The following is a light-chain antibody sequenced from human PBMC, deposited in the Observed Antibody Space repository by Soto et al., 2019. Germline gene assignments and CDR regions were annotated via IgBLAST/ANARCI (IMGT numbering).Light chain of an antibody. CDR2: SAS. CDR1: QGISNY. Sequence: DIQMTQSPASLSASVGDRVTITCRARQGISNYLAWYQQKPGKVPKLLIYSASTLQSGDPSRFSGSGSGTDFTLTITSLQPEDVATYYCQKYSSVITFGQGTRLEIK. V-gene: IGKV1-27*01. CDR3: QKYSSVIT. J-gene: IGKJ5*01.